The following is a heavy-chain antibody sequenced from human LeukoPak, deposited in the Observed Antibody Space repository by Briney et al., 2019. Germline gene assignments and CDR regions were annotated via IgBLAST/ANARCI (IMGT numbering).Heavy chain of an antibody. CDR3: ARVPDTMVRGVIIPPFDY. D-gene: IGHD3-10*01. CDR1: GYTFTSYG. CDR2: ISAYNGNT. Sequence: GASVTVSCKASGYTFTSYGISWVRQAPGQGLEWMGWISAYNGNTNYAQKLQGRVTMTTDTSTSTAYMELRSLRSDDTAVYYCARVPDTMVRGVIIPPFDYWGQGTLVTVSS. J-gene: IGHJ4*02. V-gene: IGHV1-18*01.